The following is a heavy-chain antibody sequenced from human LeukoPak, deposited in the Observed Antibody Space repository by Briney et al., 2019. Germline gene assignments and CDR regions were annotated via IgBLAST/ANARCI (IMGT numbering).Heavy chain of an antibody. J-gene: IGHJ4*02. D-gene: IGHD3-10*01. V-gene: IGHV2-5*01. Sequence: SGPTLVKPTQTLTLTCTFSGFSLSTSGVGVGWIRQPPGKALEWLALIYWNDDKRYSPSLKSRLTITKDTSKNQVVLTMTNMDPVDTATYYCAHRRGVTIAEPVPYFDYWGQGTLVTVSS. CDR1: GFSLSTSGVG. CDR3: AHRRGVTIAEPVPYFDY. CDR2: IYWNDDK.